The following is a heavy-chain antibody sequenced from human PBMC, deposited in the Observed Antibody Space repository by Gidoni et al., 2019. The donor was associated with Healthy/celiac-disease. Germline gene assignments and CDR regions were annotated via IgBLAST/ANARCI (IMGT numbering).Heavy chain of an antibody. D-gene: IGHD2-2*01. Sequence: AASGFTFSSYAMHWVRQAPGKGLEWVAVISYDGSNKYYADSVKGRFTISRDNSKNTLYLQMNSLRAEDTAVYYCASGIVVVPAAMGHKLPLDYWGQGTLVTVSS. V-gene: IGHV3-30-3*01. J-gene: IGHJ4*02. CDR2: ISYDGSNK. CDR3: ASGIVVVPAAMGHKLPLDY. CDR1: GFTFSSYA.